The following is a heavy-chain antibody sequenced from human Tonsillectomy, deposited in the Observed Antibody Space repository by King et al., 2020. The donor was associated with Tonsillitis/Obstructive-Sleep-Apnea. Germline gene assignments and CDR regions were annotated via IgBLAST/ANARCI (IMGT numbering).Heavy chain of an antibody. CDR2: INPNSGGT. Sequence: VQLVESGAEVKKPGASVKVSCKASGYTFTGYYMHWVRQAPGQGLEWVGWINPNSGGTNSAQRFQGRVTMTRDTSISTAYMELSWLRSDDTAVYYCARILADYYDSSGYYPPFDYWGQGTLVTVSS. V-gene: IGHV1-2*02. D-gene: IGHD3-22*01. J-gene: IGHJ4*02. CDR3: ARILADYYDSSGYYPPFDY. CDR1: GYTFTGYY.